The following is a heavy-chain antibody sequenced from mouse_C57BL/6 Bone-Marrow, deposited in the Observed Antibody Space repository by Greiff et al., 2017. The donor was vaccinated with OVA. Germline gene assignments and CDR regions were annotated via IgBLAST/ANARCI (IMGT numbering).Heavy chain of an antibody. Sequence: EVMLVESGGDLVKPGGSLKLSCAASGFTFSSYGMSWVRQTPDTRLEWVATISSGGSYTYYPDSVKGRFTISRDNAKNTLYLQMSSLKSEDTAMXYCARHWGYVSWFADWGQGTLVTVSA. CDR2: ISSGGSYT. CDR1: GFTFSSYG. V-gene: IGHV5-6*02. J-gene: IGHJ3*01. D-gene: IGHD2-2*01. CDR3: ARHWGYVSWFAD.